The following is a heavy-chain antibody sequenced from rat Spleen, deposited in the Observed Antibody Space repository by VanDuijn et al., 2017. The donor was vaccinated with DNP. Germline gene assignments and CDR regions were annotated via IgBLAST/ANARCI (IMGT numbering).Heavy chain of an antibody. CDR3: AREGITTSDYFDY. CDR1: GFTFNKYW. J-gene: IGHJ2*01. CDR2: ITSSGGST. D-gene: IGHD1-10*01. V-gene: IGHV5-31*01. Sequence: EVRLVESGGGLVQPGMSLKLSCIVSGFTFNKYWMTWIRQVPGKGLEWVASITSSGGSTYYPDSVKGRFTISRHNAQNTLYLQMNSLRSEDTATYYCAREGITTSDYFDYWGQGVMVTVSS.